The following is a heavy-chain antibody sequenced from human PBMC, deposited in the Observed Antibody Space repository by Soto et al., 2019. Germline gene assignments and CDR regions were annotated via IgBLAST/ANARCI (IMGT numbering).Heavy chain of an antibody. J-gene: IGHJ4*02. CDR3: AKDPSLDEQQLANGGYFDY. V-gene: IGHV3-30*18. CDR2: ISYDGSNK. CDR1: GFTFSSYG. Sequence: GGSLRLSCAASGFTFSSYGMHWVRQAPGKGLEWVAVISYDGSNKYYADSVKGRFTISRDNSKNTLYLQMNSLRAEDTAVYYCAKDPSLDEQQLANGGYFDYWGQGTLVTVSS. D-gene: IGHD6-13*01.